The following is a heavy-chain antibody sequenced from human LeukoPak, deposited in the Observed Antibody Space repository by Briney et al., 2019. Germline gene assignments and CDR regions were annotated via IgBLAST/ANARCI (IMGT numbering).Heavy chain of an antibody. J-gene: IGHJ4*02. V-gene: IGHV3-48*01. D-gene: IGHD6-6*01. CDR2: ISSSSDTI. CDR3: ARDSGRIAARAFDY. CDR1: GFTFGTYT. Sequence: PGGSLRLSCAASGFTFGTYTMNWVRQAPGKGLEWVSYISSSSDTIYYADSVKGRFTVSRDNVKNSLYLQMDSLRAEDTAVYYCARDSGRIAARAFDYWGQGTPVTVSS.